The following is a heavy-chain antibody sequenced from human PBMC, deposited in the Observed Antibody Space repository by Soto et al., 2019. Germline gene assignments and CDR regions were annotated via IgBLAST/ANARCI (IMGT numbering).Heavy chain of an antibody. CDR1: GFTFSSYS. D-gene: IGHD2-15*01. Sequence: EVQLVESGGGLVQPGGSLRLSCAASGFTFSSYSMNWVRQAPGKGLEWVSYISSSSSTIYYADSVKGRFTISRDNAKNSLYLQMNSLRAEDTAVYYCAREALLNWFDPWVQGTLVTVSS. V-gene: IGHV3-48*01. CDR2: ISSSSSTI. J-gene: IGHJ5*02. CDR3: AREALLNWFDP.